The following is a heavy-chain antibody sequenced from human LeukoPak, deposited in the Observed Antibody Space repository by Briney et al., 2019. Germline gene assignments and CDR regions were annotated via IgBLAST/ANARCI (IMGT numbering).Heavy chain of an antibody. J-gene: IGHJ4*02. CDR2: ISAGGDKI. Sequence: PGGSLRLSCVASGFTFSNYAMSWVRQAPGKGLQWASAISAGGDKIHYAGSVKGRFTISRDNPRNTLYVQMSSLKADDTAVYYCVKNVGGNEGAYWGQGTLVTVSS. D-gene: IGHD1-1*01. V-gene: IGHV3-23*01. CDR3: VKNVGGNEGAY. CDR1: GFTFSNYA.